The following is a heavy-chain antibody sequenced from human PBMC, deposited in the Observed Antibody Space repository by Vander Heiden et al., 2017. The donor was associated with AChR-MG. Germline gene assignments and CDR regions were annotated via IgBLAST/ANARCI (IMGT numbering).Heavy chain of an antibody. D-gene: IGHD3-10*01. J-gene: IGHJ6*02. Sequence: QVQLVQSRAEVEKPGSSVKVSCKASGGTFSSYAISLVRQAPGQGLEWMGGIIPIFGTANYAQKFQGRVTITADESTSTAYMELSSLRSEDTAVYYCARSQITMVRGGDYYYYGMDVWGQGTTVTVS. CDR3: ARSQITMVRGGDYYYYGMDV. V-gene: IGHV1-69*01. CDR1: GGTFSSYA. CDR2: IIPIFGTA.